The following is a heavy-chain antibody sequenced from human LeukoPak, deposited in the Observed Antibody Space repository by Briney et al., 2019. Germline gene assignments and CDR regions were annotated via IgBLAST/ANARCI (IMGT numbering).Heavy chain of an antibody. V-gene: IGHV4-59*01. D-gene: IGHD4-17*01. Sequence: SETLSLTCTVSGGSISSYYWSWLRQPPGKGLEWIGYIYYSGSTNYNPSLKSRVTISVDTSKNQFSLKLSSVTAADTAVYYCARVSGITVTTDGWFDPWGQGTLVTVSS. CDR1: GGSISSYY. J-gene: IGHJ5*02. CDR3: ARVSGITVTTDGWFDP. CDR2: IYYSGST.